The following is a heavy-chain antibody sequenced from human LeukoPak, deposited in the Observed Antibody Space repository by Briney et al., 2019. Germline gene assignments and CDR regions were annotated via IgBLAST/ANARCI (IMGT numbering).Heavy chain of an antibody. Sequence: SETLSLTCAVSGGSISSSNWWSWVRQPPGKGLEWIGEINHSGSTNYNPSLKSRVTISVDTSKNQFSLKLSSVTAADTAVYYCARGRPNYDILTGTYYYYGMDVWGQGTTVTVSS. CDR2: INHSGST. D-gene: IGHD3-9*01. CDR3: ARGRPNYDILTGTYYYYGMDV. J-gene: IGHJ6*02. V-gene: IGHV4-4*02. CDR1: GGSISSSNW.